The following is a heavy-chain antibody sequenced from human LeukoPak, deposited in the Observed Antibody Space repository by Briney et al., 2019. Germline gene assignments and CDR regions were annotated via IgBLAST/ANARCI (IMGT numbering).Heavy chain of an antibody. CDR2: INHSGST. D-gene: IGHD6-13*01. CDR1: GGSFSGYY. J-gene: IGHJ4*02. CDR3: ASIRVLAAAGYYFDY. V-gene: IGHV4-34*01. Sequence: PSETLSLTCAVYGGSFSGYYWSWIRQPPGKGLEWIGEINHSGSTNYNPSLKSRVTISVDTSKNQFSLKLSSVTAADTAVYYCASIRVLAAAGYYFDYWGQGTLVTVSS.